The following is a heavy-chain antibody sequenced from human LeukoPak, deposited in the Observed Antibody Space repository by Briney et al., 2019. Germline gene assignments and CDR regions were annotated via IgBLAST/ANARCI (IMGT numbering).Heavy chain of an antibody. V-gene: IGHV4-34*01. CDR1: GGSFSGYY. D-gene: IGHD5-24*01. CDR2: INHSGST. CDR3: ARERNPMATIDY. Sequence: PSETLSLTCAVYGGSFSGYYWSWIRQPPGEGLEWIGEINHSGSTNYNPSLKSRVTISVDTSKNQFSLKLNSVTAADTAVYYCARERNPMATIDYWGQGTLVTVSS. J-gene: IGHJ4*02.